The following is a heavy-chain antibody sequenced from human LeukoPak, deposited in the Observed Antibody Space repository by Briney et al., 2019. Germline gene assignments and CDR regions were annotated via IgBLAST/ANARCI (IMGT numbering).Heavy chain of an antibody. Sequence: PSETLSLTCAVYGGSFSGYYWSWIRQPPGKGLEWIGEINHRGSTNYNPSLKSGVTISVDTSKNQFSLKLSSVTAADTAVYYCARAPGRRYFDYWGQGTLVTVSS. CDR1: GGSFSGYY. CDR2: INHRGST. D-gene: IGHD1-14*01. CDR3: ARAPGRRYFDY. V-gene: IGHV4-34*01. J-gene: IGHJ4*02.